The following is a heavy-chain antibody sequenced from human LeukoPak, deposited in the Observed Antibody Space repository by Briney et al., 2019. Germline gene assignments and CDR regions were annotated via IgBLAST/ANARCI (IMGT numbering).Heavy chain of an antibody. V-gene: IGHV4-4*02. J-gene: IGHJ4*02. CDR1: GGSISSSNW. CDR3: AREGGAVHYDILTGRRSQSPATFDY. CDR2: IYHSGST. Sequence: SETLSLTRAVSGGSISSSNWWSWVRQPPGKGLEWIGEIYHSGSTYYNPSLKSRVTISVDTSKNQFSLKLSSVTAADTAVYYCAREGGAVHYDILTGRRSQSPATFDYWGQGTLVTVSS. D-gene: IGHD3-9*01.